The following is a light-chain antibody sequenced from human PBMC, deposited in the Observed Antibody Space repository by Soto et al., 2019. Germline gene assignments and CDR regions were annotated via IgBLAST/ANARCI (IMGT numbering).Light chain of an antibody. CDR1: SSDVGGYNY. V-gene: IGLV2-14*01. J-gene: IGLJ1*01. CDR3: QVWDSSSDHPFV. Sequence: QSALTQPASVSGSPGQSITISCTGTSSDVGGYNYVSWYQQHPGKAPKLMIYEVSNRPSGVSNRFSGSKSGNTASLTISGLQAEDEADYYCQVWDSSSDHPFVFGTGTKLTVL. CDR2: EVS.